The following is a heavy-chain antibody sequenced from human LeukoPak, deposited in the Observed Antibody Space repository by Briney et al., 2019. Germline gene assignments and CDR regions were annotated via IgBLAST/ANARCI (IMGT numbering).Heavy chain of an antibody. D-gene: IGHD3-22*01. V-gene: IGHV3-74*01. J-gene: IGHJ4*02. Sequence: PGGSLRLSCAASGFTFKLYWMHWVRRVPGKGPVWVALINDDGSDTVYADSVKGRFTTSRDDAKNMLFLQMNSLRGEDTAVYHCVRGGPSTWFWGQGTLVTVSS. CDR2: INDDGSDT. CDR1: GFTFKLYW. CDR3: VRGGPSTWF.